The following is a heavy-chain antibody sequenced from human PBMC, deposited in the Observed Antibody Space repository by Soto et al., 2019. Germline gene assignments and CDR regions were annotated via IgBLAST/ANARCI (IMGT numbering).Heavy chain of an antibody. CDR1: GYTFTSYG. Sequence: ASVKVSCKASGYTFTSYGISWVRQAPGQGLEWMGWISAYNGSTNYAQKLQGRVTMTTDTSTSTAYMELRSLRSDDTAVYYCARVGYDFWSGYSTWFDPWGQGTLVTVSS. CDR2: ISAYNGST. CDR3: ARVGYDFWSGYSTWFDP. D-gene: IGHD3-3*01. J-gene: IGHJ5*02. V-gene: IGHV1-18*04.